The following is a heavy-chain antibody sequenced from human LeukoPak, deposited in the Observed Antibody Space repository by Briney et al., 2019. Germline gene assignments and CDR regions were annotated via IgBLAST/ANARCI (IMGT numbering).Heavy chain of an antibody. CDR1: GGSISSSSYY. V-gene: IGHV4-39*07. Sequence: PSETLSLTCTVSGGSISSSSYYWGWIRQPPGKGLEWIGSIYYSGSTYYNPSLKSRVTISVDTSKNQFSLKLSSVTAADTAVYYCARDPDRGVRGVISWGQGTLVTVSS. CDR3: ARDPDRGVRGVIS. CDR2: IYYSGST. D-gene: IGHD3-10*01. J-gene: IGHJ4*02.